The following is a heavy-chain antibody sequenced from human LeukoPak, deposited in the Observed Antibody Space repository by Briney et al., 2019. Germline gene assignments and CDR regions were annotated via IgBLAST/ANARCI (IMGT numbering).Heavy chain of an antibody. CDR3: ARLTIRSEYSSGWLLYYFDY. V-gene: IGHV4-61*02. CDR2: ISSSGST. J-gene: IGHJ4*02. CDR1: GDSISSGDYY. D-gene: IGHD6-19*01. Sequence: SETLSLTCTVSGDSISSGDYYWSWIRQPAGKGLEWIGRISSSGSTNYNPSLKSRVTISVDTSKNQFSLKLSSVTAADTAVYYCARLTIRSEYSSGWLLYYFDYWGQGTLVTVSS.